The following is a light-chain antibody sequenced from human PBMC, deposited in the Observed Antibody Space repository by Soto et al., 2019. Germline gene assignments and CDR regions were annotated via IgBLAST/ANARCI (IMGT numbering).Light chain of an antibody. V-gene: IGKV1-5*01. CDR1: QSISSW. J-gene: IGKJ1*01. CDR3: QQYSSYLWT. Sequence: DIQMTQSPSTLSASVGDRVTITCRASQSISSWLAWYQQKPGKAPKFLIYDASTLESGVPSRFRGSGYGTEFTLTISSLQPEDFATYYCQQYSSYLWTFGQGTKVEIK. CDR2: DAS.